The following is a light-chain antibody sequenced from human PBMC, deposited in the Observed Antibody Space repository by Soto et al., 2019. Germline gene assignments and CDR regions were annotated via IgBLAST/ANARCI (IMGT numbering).Light chain of an antibody. CDR3: QQSYTAPLT. Sequence: DIQMTQSPSSLSASVGDRITITCRASQNINTYLNWYQQKPGEAPKLLIYAASSLQSWIPLRFRGSGSGTDFTLTISSLQPEDFATYYCQQSYTAPLTLGGGTKVDIK. CDR1: QNINTY. CDR2: AAS. V-gene: IGKV1-39*01. J-gene: IGKJ4*01.